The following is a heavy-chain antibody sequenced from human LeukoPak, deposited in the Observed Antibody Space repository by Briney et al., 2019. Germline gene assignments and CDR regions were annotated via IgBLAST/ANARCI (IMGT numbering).Heavy chain of an antibody. CDR1: GVSLSTSGVG. J-gene: IGHJ4*02. Sequence: ESGPTLVNPTQTLTLTCTFSGVSLSTSGVGVGWIRQPPGKPLEWLALIYRNDDKRYRPSLKSRLTITRDTSKNQVVLTMTNIDPVDTATYYCAHARKYTGYDFDYRGQGTLVTVSS. V-gene: IGHV2-5*01. CDR2: IYRNDDK. D-gene: IGHD5-12*01. CDR3: AHARKYTGYDFDY.